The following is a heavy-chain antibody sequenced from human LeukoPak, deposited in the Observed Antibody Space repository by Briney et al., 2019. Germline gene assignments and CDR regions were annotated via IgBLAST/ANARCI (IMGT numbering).Heavy chain of an antibody. D-gene: IGHD5-18*01. CDR2: MNPNSGNT. CDR3: ARGHRAKQLWTPHTVGYYHYYMDV. V-gene: IGHV1-8*01. CDR1: GYTFTSYD. J-gene: IGHJ6*03. Sequence: EASVKVSCKASGYTFTSYDINWVRQATGQGLEWMGWMNPNSGNTGYAQKFQGRVTMTRNTSISTAYMELSSLRSEDTAVYYCARGHRAKQLWTPHTVGYYHYYMDVWGKGTTVTISS.